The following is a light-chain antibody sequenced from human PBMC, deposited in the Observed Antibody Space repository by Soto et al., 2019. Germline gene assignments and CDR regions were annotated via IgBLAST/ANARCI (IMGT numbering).Light chain of an antibody. Sequence: ELRVPQCPATVSVSAGEKATLSCRASQSVSSNLAWYKQKRGQAPRLLIYGAYSRATGIPARFSGSGSGTEFTFTIGSLQSDDFAVYYCQKYNNWPRTFGQGTKVDIK. CDR3: QKYNNWPRT. CDR2: GAY. J-gene: IGKJ2*01. V-gene: IGKV3-15*01. CDR1: QSVSSN.